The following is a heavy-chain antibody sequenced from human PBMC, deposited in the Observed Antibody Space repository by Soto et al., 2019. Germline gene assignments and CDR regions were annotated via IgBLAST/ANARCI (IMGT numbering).Heavy chain of an antibody. Sequence: GSLRLSCAASGFTFSSYAMSWVRQAPGKGLEWVSAISGSGVSTYYADSVKGRFTISRDNSKNTLYLQMNSLRAEDTAVYYCAKSPGMYYYDSSGYYHYDYWGEGTLVTVSS. D-gene: IGHD3-22*01. CDR2: ISGSGVST. V-gene: IGHV3-23*01. J-gene: IGHJ4*02. CDR1: GFTFSSYA. CDR3: AKSPGMYYYDSSGYYHYDY.